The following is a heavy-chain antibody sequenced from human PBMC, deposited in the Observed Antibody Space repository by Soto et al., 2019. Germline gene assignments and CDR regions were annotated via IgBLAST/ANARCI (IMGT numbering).Heavy chain of an antibody. CDR1: GGSFSGYY. J-gene: IGHJ6*02. V-gene: IGHV4-34*01. D-gene: IGHD3-3*01. CDR3: ARASYDFGSGYFFYYYYGMDV. Sequence: SETLSLTCAVYGGSFSGYYWSWIRQPPGKGLEWIGEINHSGSTNYNPSLKSRGTISVDTCKNQFSLKLSSVTAADTAVYYCARASYDFGSGYFFYYYYGMDVWGQGTTVTVSS. CDR2: INHSGST.